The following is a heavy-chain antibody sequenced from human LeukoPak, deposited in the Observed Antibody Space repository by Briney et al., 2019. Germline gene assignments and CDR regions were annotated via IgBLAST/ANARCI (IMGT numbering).Heavy chain of an antibody. Sequence: GGSLRLSCAASGFTFSNFAMDWVRLAPGKGLEWVAVISYDGSNKYYAHSVKGRFTISRDTSKNTLYLQMNSLRAEDTALYYCARNDYYDTRTIDSWGQGTLVTVSS. D-gene: IGHD3-22*01. J-gene: IGHJ4*02. CDR3: ARNDYYDTRTIDS. V-gene: IGHV3-30-3*01. CDR1: GFTFSNFA. CDR2: ISYDGSNK.